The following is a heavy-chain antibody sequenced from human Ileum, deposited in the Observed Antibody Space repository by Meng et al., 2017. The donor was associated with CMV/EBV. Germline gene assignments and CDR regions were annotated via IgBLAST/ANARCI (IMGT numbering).Heavy chain of an antibody. CDR2: INPNSGTT. CDR1: GYCFSNYY. J-gene: IGHJ4*02. Sequence: QVHRVQSGAEVKTPGASVKVSCKALGYCFSNYYINWVRQDPGQGLEWMGWINPNSGTTNYAQKFHDRVTMTRDTSISTAYMELSRLRSDDTAVYYCARGNYDSSGFSPFDHWGQGTLVTVSS. V-gene: IGHV1-2*02. D-gene: IGHD3-22*01. CDR3: ARGNYDSSGFSPFDH.